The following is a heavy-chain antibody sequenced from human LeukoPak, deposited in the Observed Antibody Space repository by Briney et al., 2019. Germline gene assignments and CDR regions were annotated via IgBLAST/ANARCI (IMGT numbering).Heavy chain of an antibody. CDR2: IHPGDSAT. Sequence: GESLKISCKASGYSFSNDWIGWVRQMPGKGLEWRGIIHPGDSATSYRPSFQGQVTISADKSISTAYLQWSSLEASDTAMYYCACRGGNGGSCYGYWGQGTGVTVSS. CDR1: GYSFSNDW. V-gene: IGHV5-51*01. J-gene: IGHJ4*02. D-gene: IGHD2-15*01. CDR3: ACRGGNGGSCYGY.